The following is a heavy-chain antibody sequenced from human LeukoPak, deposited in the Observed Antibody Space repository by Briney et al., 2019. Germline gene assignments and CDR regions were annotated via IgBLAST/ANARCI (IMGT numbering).Heavy chain of an antibody. D-gene: IGHD3-22*01. J-gene: IGHJ3*02. Sequence: KPSETLSLTCAVYGGSFSGYYWSWIRQPPGKGLEWIGYIYYSGSTNYNPSLKSRVTISVDTSKNQFSLKLSSVTAADTAVYYCARAHYYDSSGPDAFDIWGQGTMVTVSS. V-gene: IGHV4-59*01. CDR1: GGSFSGYY. CDR2: IYYSGST. CDR3: ARAHYYDSSGPDAFDI.